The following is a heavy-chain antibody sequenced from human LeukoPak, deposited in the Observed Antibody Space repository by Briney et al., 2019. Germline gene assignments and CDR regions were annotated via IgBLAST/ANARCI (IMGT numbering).Heavy chain of an antibody. CDR2: INYSGNT. D-gene: IGHD4-17*01. CDR1: GGSFSDNY. CDR3: AREGRQDYVYFDC. J-gene: IGHJ4*02. V-gene: IGHV4-59*01. Sequence: SETLSLTCAVYGGSFSDNYWSWIRQPPGKGLEWMGYINYSGNTNYNPSLKSRVTISVDTSKNQFSLRLTSVTAADTAVYYCAREGRQDYVYFDCWGQGTLVTVSS.